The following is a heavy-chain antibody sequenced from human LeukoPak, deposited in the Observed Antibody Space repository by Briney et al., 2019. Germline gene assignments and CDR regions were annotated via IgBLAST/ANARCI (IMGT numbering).Heavy chain of an antibody. D-gene: IGHD6-25*01. CDR1: GGSISIYY. V-gene: IGHV4-59*12. J-gene: IGHJ6*02. CDR3: ARYNSGNYYYYGMDV. Sequence: SETLSLTCTVSGGSISIYYWSWIRQPPGKGLEWIGYIYNSGSTNYNPSLKSRVTISVDTSKNQFSLKLTSVTAADTAVYYCARYNSGNYYYYGMDVWGQGTTVTVSS. CDR2: IYNSGST.